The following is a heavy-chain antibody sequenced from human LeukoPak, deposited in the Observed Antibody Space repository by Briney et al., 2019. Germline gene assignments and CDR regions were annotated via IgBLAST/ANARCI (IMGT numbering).Heavy chain of an antibody. Sequence: GGSLRLSCAASGFTFGSYAMSWVRQAPGKGLEWVSVITGSGGNTYYADSVKGRFTISKDNSKNTVYLQMSSLRVDDTAVYYCAKAASSSWPSYYYGMDVWGQGTTVTVSS. CDR1: GFTFGSYA. V-gene: IGHV3-23*01. D-gene: IGHD6-13*01. J-gene: IGHJ6*02. CDR2: ITGSGGNT. CDR3: AKAASSSWPSYYYGMDV.